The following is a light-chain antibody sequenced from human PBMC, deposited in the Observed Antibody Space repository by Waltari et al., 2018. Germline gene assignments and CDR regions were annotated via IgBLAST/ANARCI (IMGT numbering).Light chain of an antibody. Sequence: QTILTQPHSASGTPGQRVTVSCSGDNSNIGKNTLTWYQQLPGTAPTLLIYSDNQRPSGVPDRFSGSRSGTSASLAISGLRPDDEASYYCATWDDRQSGVVFGGGTTLTVL. CDR3: ATWDDRQSGVV. CDR2: SDN. CDR1: NSNIGKNT. J-gene: IGLJ2*01. V-gene: IGLV1-44*01.